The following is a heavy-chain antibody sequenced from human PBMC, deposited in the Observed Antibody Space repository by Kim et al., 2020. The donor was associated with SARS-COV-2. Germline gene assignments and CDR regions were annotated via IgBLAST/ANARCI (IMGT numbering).Heavy chain of an antibody. Sequence: SETLSLTCAVYGGSFSGYYWSWIRQPPGKGLEWIGEINHSGSTNYNPSLKSRVTISVDTSKNQFSLKLSSVTAADTAVYYCARGGDYVWGSYRIFFDYWGQGTLVTVSS. CDR2: INHSGST. V-gene: IGHV4-34*01. D-gene: IGHD3-16*02. CDR1: GGSFSGYY. J-gene: IGHJ4*02. CDR3: ARGGDYVWGSYRIFFDY.